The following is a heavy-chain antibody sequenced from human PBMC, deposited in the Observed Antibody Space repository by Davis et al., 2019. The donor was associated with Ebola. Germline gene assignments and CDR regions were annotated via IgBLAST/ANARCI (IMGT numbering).Heavy chain of an antibody. CDR2: IYSGGST. V-gene: IGHV3-53*01. J-gene: IGHJ4*02. CDR1: GFTVSSNY. CDR3: ARDRLTVTTLFDY. Sequence: GGSLRLSCAASGFTVSSNYMSWVRQAPGKGLEWVSVIYSGGSTYYADSVKGRFTISRDNSKNTLYLQMNSLRAEDTAVYYCARDRLTVTTLFDYWGQGTLVTVSS. D-gene: IGHD4-17*01.